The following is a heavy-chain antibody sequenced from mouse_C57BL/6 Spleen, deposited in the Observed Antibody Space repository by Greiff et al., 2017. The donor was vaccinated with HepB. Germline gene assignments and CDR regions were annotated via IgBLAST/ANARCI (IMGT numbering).Heavy chain of an antibody. CDR2: INPNNGGT. Sequence: VQLQQSGPELVKPGASVKISCKASGYTFTDYYMNWVKQSHGKSLEWIGDINPNNGGTSYNQKFKGKATLTVDTSSSTAYMELRRLTSEDSAVYYCARRGGSSYGYYFDYWGQGTTLTVSS. D-gene: IGHD1-1*01. CDR3: ARRGGSSYGYYFDY. CDR1: GYTFTDYY. V-gene: IGHV1-26*01. J-gene: IGHJ2*01.